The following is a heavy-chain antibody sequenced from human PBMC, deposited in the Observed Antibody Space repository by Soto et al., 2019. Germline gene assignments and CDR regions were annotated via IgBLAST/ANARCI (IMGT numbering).Heavy chain of an antibody. CDR3: ATYSGSYRTTHAFDI. J-gene: IGHJ3*02. CDR1: GYTFTSYY. CDR2: INPSGGST. D-gene: IGHD1-26*01. V-gene: IGHV1-46*03. Sequence: ASVKVSCKASGYTFTSYYMHWVRQAPGQGLEWMGIINPSGGSTSYAQKFQGRVTMTRDTSTSTVYMELSSLRSEDTAVYYCATYSGSYRTTHAFDIWGQGTMVTVSS.